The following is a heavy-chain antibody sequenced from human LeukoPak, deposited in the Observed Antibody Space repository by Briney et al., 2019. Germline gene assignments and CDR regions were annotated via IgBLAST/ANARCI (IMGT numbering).Heavy chain of an antibody. J-gene: IGHJ5*02. V-gene: IGHV4-30-2*01. D-gene: IGHD6-19*01. CDR3: ARDRIAVAGRLWFDP. CDR2: IYHSGSA. CDR1: GGSISSGGYS. Sequence: SQTLSLTCAVSGGSISSGGYSWSWIRQPPGKGLEWIGYIYHSGSAYYNPSLKSRVTISVDRSKNQFSLKLSSVTAADTAVYYCARDRIAVAGRLWFDPWGQGTLVTVSS.